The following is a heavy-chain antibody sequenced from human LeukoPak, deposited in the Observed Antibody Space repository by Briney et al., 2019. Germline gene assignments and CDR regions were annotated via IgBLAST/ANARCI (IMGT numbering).Heavy chain of an antibody. CDR2: ISAYNGNT. J-gene: IGHJ4*02. V-gene: IGHV1-18*01. Sequence: GASVKVSCKASGYTFTSYGISWVRQAPGQGLEWMGWISAYNGNTNYAQKLQGRVTMTTDTSTSTAYMELRSLRSDDTAVYYCARGVRRYSSGWYHDYWGQGTLVTVSS. CDR1: GYTFTSYG. D-gene: IGHD6-19*01. CDR3: ARGVRRYSSGWYHDY.